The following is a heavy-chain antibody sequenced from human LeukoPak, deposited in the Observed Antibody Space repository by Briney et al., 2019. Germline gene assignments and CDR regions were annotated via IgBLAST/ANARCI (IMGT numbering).Heavy chain of an antibody. J-gene: IGHJ4*02. D-gene: IGHD6-13*01. CDR1: GFTFDDYA. CDR2: ISWNSGSI. Sequence: GGSLRLSCAASGFTFDDYAMHWVRQAPGKGLEWVSGISWNSGSIGYADSVKGRFTISRDNAKNSLYPQMNSLRAEDMALYYCAKDILPGIAAAGAIDYWGQGTLVTVSS. CDR3: AKDILPGIAAAGAIDY. V-gene: IGHV3-9*03.